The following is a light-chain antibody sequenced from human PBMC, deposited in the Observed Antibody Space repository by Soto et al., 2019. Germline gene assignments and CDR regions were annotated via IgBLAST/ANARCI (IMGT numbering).Light chain of an antibody. Sequence: EILMTQSPATLSVSRRESATLSCSARHRVSSYFAWYQQPAGQAPRLLIYGVSTRANGVPGRFSGSGSGTVFTLTISRLQSEDFAFYYCQQYNNSPLTFGGGTKVDIK. V-gene: IGKV3-15*01. CDR3: QQYNNSPLT. CDR1: HRVSSY. J-gene: IGKJ4*01. CDR2: GVS.